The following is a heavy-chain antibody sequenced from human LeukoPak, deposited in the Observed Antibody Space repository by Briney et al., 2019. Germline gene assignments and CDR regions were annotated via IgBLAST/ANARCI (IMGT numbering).Heavy chain of an antibody. CDR1: GGSFSGYY. CDR3: ARGAGGYCSGGSCHWRTYHWFDP. J-gene: IGHJ5*02. V-gene: IGHV4-34*01. CDR2: INHSGST. Sequence: SETLSLTCAVYGGSFSGYYWSWIRQPPGKGLEWIGEINHSGSTNYNPSLKSRVTISVDTSKNRFSLKLSSVTAADTAVYYCARGAGGYCSGGSCHWRTYHWFDPWGQGTLVTVSS. D-gene: IGHD2-15*01.